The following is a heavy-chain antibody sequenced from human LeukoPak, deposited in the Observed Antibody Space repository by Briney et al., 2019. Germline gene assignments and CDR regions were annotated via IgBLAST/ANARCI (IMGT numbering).Heavy chain of an antibody. D-gene: IGHD6-13*01. CDR1: GFTFSSYA. V-gene: IGHV3-23*01. Sequence: GGSLRLSCAASGFTFSSYAMSWVRQAPGKGLEWVSAISGSGGSAYYADSVKGRFTISRDNSKNTLYLQMNSLRAEDTAVYYCAKVGRLQLNGFDYWGQGTLVTVSS. CDR2: ISGSGGSA. J-gene: IGHJ4*02. CDR3: AKVGRLQLNGFDY.